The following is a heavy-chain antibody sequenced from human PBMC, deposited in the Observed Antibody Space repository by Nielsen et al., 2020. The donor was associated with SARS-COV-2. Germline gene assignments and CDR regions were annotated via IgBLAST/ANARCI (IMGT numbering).Heavy chain of an antibody. CDR1: GFTFSTYA. J-gene: IGHJ6*02. D-gene: IGHD3-10*02. Sequence: GGSLRLSCAASGFTFSTYAMSWVRQAPGKGLEWVSAISGSGGSTYYADSVKGRFTISRDNSKNTLYLQMNSLRAEDTAVYYCVSRVRVPYGMDVWGQGTTVTVSS. CDR2: ISGSGGST. CDR3: VSRVRVPYGMDV. V-gene: IGHV3-23*01.